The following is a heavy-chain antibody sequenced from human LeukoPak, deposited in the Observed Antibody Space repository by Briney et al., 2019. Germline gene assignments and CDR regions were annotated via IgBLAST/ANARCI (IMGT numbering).Heavy chain of an antibody. CDR2: IIPIFGTA. Sequence: SVKVSCKASGGTFSSYAISWVRQAPGQGLEWMGGIIPIFGTANYAQKFQGRVTITADESTSTAYMELSSLRSEDTAVCYCARDPYYYDSSGYYSWDWGQGTLVTVSS. CDR3: ARDPYYYDSSGYYSWD. J-gene: IGHJ4*02. V-gene: IGHV1-69*01. CDR1: GGTFSSYA. D-gene: IGHD3-22*01.